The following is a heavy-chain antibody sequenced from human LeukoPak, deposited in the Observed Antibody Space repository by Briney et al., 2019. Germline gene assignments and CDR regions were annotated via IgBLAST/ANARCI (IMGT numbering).Heavy chain of an antibody. CDR3: TRDTGDYYFDY. V-gene: IGHV3-74*01. J-gene: IGHJ4*02. D-gene: IGHD7-27*01. Sequence: GGSLRLSCAASGFTSSSYWMHWVRQAPGKGLVWVSRIKSDGSSTNYADSVKGRFTISRDNAKNTLYLQMNSLSAEDTAVYYCTRDTGDYYFDYWGQGTLVTVSS. CDR2: IKSDGSST. CDR1: GFTSSSYW.